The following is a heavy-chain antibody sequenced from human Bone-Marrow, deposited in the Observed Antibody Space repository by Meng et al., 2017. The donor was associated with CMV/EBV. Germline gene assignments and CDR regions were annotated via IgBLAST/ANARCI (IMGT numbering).Heavy chain of an antibody. CDR2: IKQDGSEK. CDR3: ARAPSGYNWFDP. J-gene: IGHJ5*02. CDR1: GFSFSSYW. D-gene: IGHD7-27*01. V-gene: IGHV3-7*01. Sequence: GGSLRLSCAASGFSFSSYWMSWVRQAPGKGLEWVANIKQDGSEKYYVDSVKGRFTISRDNPKNSLYLQMNSLRAEDTAVYYCARAPSGYNWFDPWGQGTLVTVSS.